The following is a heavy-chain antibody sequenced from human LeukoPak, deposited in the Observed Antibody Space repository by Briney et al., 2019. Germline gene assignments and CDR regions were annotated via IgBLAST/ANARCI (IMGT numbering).Heavy chain of an antibody. CDR1: GYTFTSYG. CDR2: ISAYNGNT. V-gene: IGHV1-18*01. CDR3: ATYDYVWGSSF. J-gene: IGHJ4*02. D-gene: IGHD3-16*01. Sequence: GATVKVSCKASGYTFTSYGISWVRQAPGQGLEWMGWISAYNGNTNYAQKLQGRVTMTTDTSTSTAYMELSSLRSEDTAVYYCATYDYVWGSSFWGQGTLVTVSS.